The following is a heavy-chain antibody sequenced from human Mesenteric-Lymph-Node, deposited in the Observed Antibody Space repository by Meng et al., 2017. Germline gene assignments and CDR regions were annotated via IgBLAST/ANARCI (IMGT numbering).Heavy chain of an antibody. CDR3: AREGRSHQVGVSVY. J-gene: IGHJ4*02. Sequence: QAQLPQGGAGLVKPSGTLALPCAVSGGSISSSNWWSWVRQPPGKGLEWIGEIYHSGSTNYNPSLKSRVTISVDKSKNQFSLKLRFVTAADTAVYYCAREGRSHQVGVSVYWGQGNLVTVSS. CDR2: IYHSGST. D-gene: IGHD2-21*01. V-gene: IGHV4-4*02. CDR1: GGSISSSNW.